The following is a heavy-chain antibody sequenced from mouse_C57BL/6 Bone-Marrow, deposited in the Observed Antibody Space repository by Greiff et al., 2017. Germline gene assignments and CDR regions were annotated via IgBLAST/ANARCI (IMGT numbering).Heavy chain of an antibody. J-gene: IGHJ2*01. Sequence: VKLQQPGAELVKPGASVKLSCKASGYTFTSYWMHWVKQRPGQGLEWIGMIHPNSGSTNYNEKFKSKATLTVDKSSSTAYMQLSSLTSEDSAVYYCAREKGYSNYPDYWGQGTTLTVSS. CDR3: AREKGYSNYPDY. D-gene: IGHD2-5*01. CDR1: GYTFTSYW. V-gene: IGHV1-64*01. CDR2: IHPNSGST.